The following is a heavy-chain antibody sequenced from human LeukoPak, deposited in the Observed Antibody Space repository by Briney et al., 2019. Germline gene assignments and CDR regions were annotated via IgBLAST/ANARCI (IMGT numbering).Heavy chain of an antibody. Sequence: GGSLRLSCAASGFTFSSYAMSWVRQAPGKGLEWVSAISGSGGSTYYADSVKGRFTISRDNSKNTLYLQMNSLRAEDTAGYYCAKDLLAYRSGLWGQGTLVTVSS. V-gene: IGHV3-23*01. D-gene: IGHD3-22*01. CDR1: GFTFSSYA. CDR3: AKDLLAYRSGL. J-gene: IGHJ4*02. CDR2: ISGSGGST.